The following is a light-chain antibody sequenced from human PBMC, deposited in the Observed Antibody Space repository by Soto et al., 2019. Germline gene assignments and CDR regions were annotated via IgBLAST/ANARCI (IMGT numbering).Light chain of an antibody. CDR1: QSVSSY. J-gene: IGKJ1*01. CDR3: QQYGSSLRT. V-gene: IGKV3-20*01. Sequence: EIVMTQSPATLSVSPGERAALSCRASQSVSSYLAWYQQKPGQAPRLLIYGASSRASGIPDRFIGSGSGTDFTLIINRLEPEDFAVYYCQQYGSSLRTFGQGTKVDIK. CDR2: GAS.